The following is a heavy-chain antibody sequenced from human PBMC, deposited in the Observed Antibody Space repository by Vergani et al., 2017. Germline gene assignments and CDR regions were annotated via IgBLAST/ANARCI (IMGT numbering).Heavy chain of an antibody. CDR1: GFTFSSYG. Sequence: QVQLVESGGGVVQPGRSLRLSCAASGFTFSSYGMHWVRQAPGKGLEWVAVIWYDGSNKYYADSMKGRFTISRDNSKNTLYLQMNSLRAEDTAVYYCARCPSGTAMAADSYYMDVWGKGTTVTVSS. J-gene: IGHJ6*03. CDR2: IWYDGSNK. V-gene: IGHV3-33*01. D-gene: IGHD5-18*01. CDR3: ARCPSGTAMAADSYYMDV.